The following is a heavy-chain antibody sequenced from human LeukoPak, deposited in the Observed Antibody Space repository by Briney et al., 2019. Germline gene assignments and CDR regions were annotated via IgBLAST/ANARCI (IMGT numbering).Heavy chain of an antibody. V-gene: IGHV1-69*13. Sequence: GASVKVSCKSSGGTFSSYAFSWVRQAPGQGLEGMGGIIPIFGTANYAQKFKGRDTITADESTSTAYMELRSLRSEDTAVYCCERERGVYDYVWGSYRHDAFDIWGQGTMVTVSS. CDR1: GGTFSSYA. CDR3: ERERGVYDYVWGSYRHDAFDI. J-gene: IGHJ3*02. CDR2: IIPIFGTA. D-gene: IGHD3-16*02.